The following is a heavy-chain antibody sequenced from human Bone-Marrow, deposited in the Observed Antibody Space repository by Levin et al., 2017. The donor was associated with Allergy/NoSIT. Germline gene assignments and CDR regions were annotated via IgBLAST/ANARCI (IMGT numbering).Heavy chain of an antibody. V-gene: IGHV3-30*04. CDR2: ISHDETSI. CDR3: ATAGRTSGYADAFEF. J-gene: IGHJ3*01. D-gene: IGHD3-22*01. CDR1: GSMFSSFV. Sequence: GGSLRLSCAVSGSMFSSFVLHWVRQAPGKGLEWVAVISHDETSIIYSDSVKGRFTISKDNSKKTLYLQMNSLRDEDTAVYYCATAGRTSGYADAFEFWGQGTMVTVSS.